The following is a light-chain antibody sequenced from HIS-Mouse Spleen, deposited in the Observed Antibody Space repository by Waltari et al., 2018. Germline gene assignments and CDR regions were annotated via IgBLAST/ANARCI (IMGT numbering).Light chain of an antibody. J-gene: IGKJ2*01. CDR1: QRVLYSSNNKNY. CDR3: QQYYSTPYT. V-gene: IGKV4-1*01. CDR2: WAS. Sequence: DIVMTQSPDSLAVSLGERDPINCKSSQRVLYSSNNKNYLAWYQQKPGQPPKLLIYWASTRESGVPDRFSGSGSGTDFTLTISSLQAEDVAVYYCQQYYSTPYTFGQGTKLEIK.